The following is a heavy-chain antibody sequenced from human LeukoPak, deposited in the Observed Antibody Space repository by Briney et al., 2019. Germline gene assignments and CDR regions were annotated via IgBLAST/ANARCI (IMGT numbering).Heavy chain of an antibody. CDR1: GGTFISYA. V-gene: IGHV1-69*05. CDR3: ARGPWGVIGAFDI. D-gene: IGHD3-16*02. Sequence: GSSVKVSCKASGGTFISYAISWVRQAPGQGLEWMGRIIPIFGTANYAQKFQGRVTITTDESTSTAYMELSSLRSEDTAVYYCARGPWGVIGAFDIWGQGTMVTVSS. J-gene: IGHJ3*02. CDR2: IIPIFGTA.